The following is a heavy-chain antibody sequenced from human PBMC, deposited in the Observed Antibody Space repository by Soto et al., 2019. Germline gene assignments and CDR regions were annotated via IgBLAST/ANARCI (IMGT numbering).Heavy chain of an antibody. D-gene: IGHD4-17*01. J-gene: IGHJ4*02. CDR3: ARSSVSYYGDYVFDY. Sequence: GGSLRLSCAASGFTFSSYSMNWVRQAPGKGLEWVSYISSSSSTIYYADSVKGRFTISRDNAKNSLYLQMNSLRAEDTAVYYCARSSVSYYGDYVFDYWGQGTLVTVSS. V-gene: IGHV3-48*01. CDR2: ISSSSSTI. CDR1: GFTFSSYS.